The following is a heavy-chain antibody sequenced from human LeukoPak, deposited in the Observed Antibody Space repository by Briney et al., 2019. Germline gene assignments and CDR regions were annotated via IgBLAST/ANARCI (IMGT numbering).Heavy chain of an antibody. CDR3: ARDRYYYDSSARYFDY. D-gene: IGHD3-22*01. CDR1: GDSLSSSY. J-gene: IGHJ4*02. V-gene: IGHV4-4*07. CDR2: IYISGST. Sequence: SETLSLTCTVSGDSLSSSYWSWIRQSAGKGLEWIGRIYISGSTNYSPSLKSRVTMSVDTSKNQFSLKLSSVTAADTAVYYCARDRYYYDSSARYFDYWGQGTLVTVSS.